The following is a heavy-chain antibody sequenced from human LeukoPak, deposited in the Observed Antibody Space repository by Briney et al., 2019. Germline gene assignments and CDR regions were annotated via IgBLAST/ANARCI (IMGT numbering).Heavy chain of an antibody. CDR2: INHSGST. CDR3: ARRGSGSYPGYYYYYMDV. V-gene: IGHV4-34*01. J-gene: IGHJ6*03. CDR1: GGSFSGYF. D-gene: IGHD1-26*01. Sequence: PSETLSLTCAVYGGSFSGYFWSWIRQPPGKGLEWIGEINHSGSTNYNPSLKSRVTISVDTSKNQFSLKLSSVTAADTAVYYCARRGSGSYPGYYYYYMDVWGKGTTVTVSS.